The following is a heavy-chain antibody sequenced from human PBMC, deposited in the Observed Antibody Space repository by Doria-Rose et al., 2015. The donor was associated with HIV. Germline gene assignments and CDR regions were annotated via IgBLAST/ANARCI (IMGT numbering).Heavy chain of an antibody. CDR3: ARAGPEYYFDS. CDR2: INHSGSP. Sequence: RQPPGKGLEWIGEINHSGSPNYNPSLKSRVTMSVDTSRKQFSLKLNSVTAADTAVYYCARAGPEYYFDSWGQGTLVTVSS. J-gene: IGHJ4*02. V-gene: IGHV4-34*01.